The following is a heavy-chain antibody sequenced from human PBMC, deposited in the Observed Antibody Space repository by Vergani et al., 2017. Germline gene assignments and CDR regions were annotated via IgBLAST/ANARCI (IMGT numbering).Heavy chain of an antibody. CDR1: GGSISSYY. J-gene: IGHJ6*02. D-gene: IGHD2-2*01. Sequence: QVQLQESGPGLVKPSETLSLTCTVSGGSISSYYWSWIRQPAGKGLEWIGRIYTSGSTNYNPSLKSRVTMSVDTSKNQFSLKLSSVTAADTAVYYCARGEVVPAAMGNTQGGYYYGMDVWGQGTTVTVSS. CDR3: ARGEVVPAAMGNTQGGYYYGMDV. V-gene: IGHV4-4*07. CDR2: IYTSGST.